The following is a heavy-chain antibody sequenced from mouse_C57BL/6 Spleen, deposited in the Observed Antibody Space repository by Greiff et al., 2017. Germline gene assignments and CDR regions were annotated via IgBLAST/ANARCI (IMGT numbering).Heavy chain of an antibody. J-gene: IGHJ2*01. CDR1: GYAFSSYW. V-gene: IGHV1-80*01. CDR3: ARKLGVYYFDY. CDR2: IYPGAGDT. Sequence: QVQLQQSGAELVKPGASVKISCKASGYAFSSYWMNWVKQRPGKGLEWIGQIYPGAGDTNYNGKFKGKATLTADKSSSTAYMQLSSLTSEDSAVYFCARKLGVYYFDYWGQGTTLTVSS. D-gene: IGHD4-1*01.